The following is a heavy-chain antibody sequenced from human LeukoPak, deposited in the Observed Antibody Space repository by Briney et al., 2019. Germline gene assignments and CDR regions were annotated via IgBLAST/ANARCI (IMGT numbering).Heavy chain of an antibody. CDR3: ARGEYSYGPTAFDY. CDR1: GGSISSYY. J-gene: IGHJ4*02. Sequence: SETLSLTCTVSGGSISSYYWSWIRQPAGKGLEWIGRIYTSGSTNYNPSLKSRVTMSVDTSKNQFSLKLSSVTAADTAVYYCARGEYSYGPTAFDYWGQGTLVTVSS. CDR2: IYTSGST. D-gene: IGHD5-18*01. V-gene: IGHV4-4*07.